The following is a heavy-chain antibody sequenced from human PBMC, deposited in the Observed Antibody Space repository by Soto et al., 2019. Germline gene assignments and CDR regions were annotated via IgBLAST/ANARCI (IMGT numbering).Heavy chain of an antibody. CDR1: GYTFTNHW. J-gene: IGHJ4*02. Sequence: HGESLKISCNCSGYTFTNHWISWVRQKPGQGLEWMGRIDPSDSRTKYNPSFEGHVTISVDKSIGATFLQWSSLEASDTAVYYCARRNGYSYDFDYWGQGTLVIVSS. CDR2: IDPSDSRT. D-gene: IGHD5-18*01. V-gene: IGHV5-10-1*01. CDR3: ARRNGYSYDFDY.